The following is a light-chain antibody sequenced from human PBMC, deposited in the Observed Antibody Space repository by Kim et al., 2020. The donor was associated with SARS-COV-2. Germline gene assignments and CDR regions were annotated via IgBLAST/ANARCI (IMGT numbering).Light chain of an antibody. J-gene: IGLJ2*01. CDR3: SSYISSTVV. Sequence: PGQSITISSTGTSSDVGGYKYVSWYQQHPGKAPKLMIYDVNNRPSGVSYRFSGAKSGNTASLTISGLLAEDEADYYCSSYISSTVVFGGGTQLTVL. CDR1: SSDVGGYKY. V-gene: IGLV2-14*03. CDR2: DVN.